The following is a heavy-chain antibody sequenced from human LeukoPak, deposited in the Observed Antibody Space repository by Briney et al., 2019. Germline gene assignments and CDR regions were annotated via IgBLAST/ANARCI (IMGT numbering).Heavy chain of an antibody. V-gene: IGHV3-30*02. J-gene: IGHJ6*03. CDR2: IRYDESAT. CDR1: DSPTVIICG. D-gene: IGHD6-13*01. CDR3: AKQMMERQQKYYINV. Sequence: PGGSLSLVHVPDSPTVIICGMGSARQAPGKGLEWLTHIRYDESATHYADSVKGRFTIPRENSKNTLYLQMNTLRDENTGVYYCAKQMMERQQKYYINVWGKGTSVTVSS.